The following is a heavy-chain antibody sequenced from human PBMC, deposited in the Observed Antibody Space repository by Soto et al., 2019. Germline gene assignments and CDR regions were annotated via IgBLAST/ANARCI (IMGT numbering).Heavy chain of an antibody. Sequence: QLQLQESGPGLVKPSETLSLTCTVSGGSISSSSYYWGWIRQPPGKGLEWIGSIYYSGSTYYNPSLKGRCTIXXDXSXXQFSLTLSSVTAADTAVYYCARLGELFRQVYGMDVWGQGTTVTVSS. D-gene: IGHD3-10*01. CDR2: IYYSGST. J-gene: IGHJ6*02. CDR1: GGSISSSSYY. V-gene: IGHV4-39*01. CDR3: ARLGELFRQVYGMDV.